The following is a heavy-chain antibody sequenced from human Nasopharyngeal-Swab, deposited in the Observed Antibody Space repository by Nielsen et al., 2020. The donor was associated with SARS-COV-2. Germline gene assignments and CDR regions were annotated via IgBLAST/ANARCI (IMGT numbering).Heavy chain of an antibody. CDR1: GFTFSSYS. CDR3: AREGYGGNSYYFDY. Sequence: GESLKISCAASGFTFSSYSMNWVRQAPGKGLEWVSSISSSSSYIYYADSVKGRFTISRDNAKNTLYLQMNSLRAEDTAVYYCAREGYGGNSYYFDYWGQGTLVTVSS. V-gene: IGHV3-21*01. D-gene: IGHD4-23*01. CDR2: ISSSSSYI. J-gene: IGHJ4*02.